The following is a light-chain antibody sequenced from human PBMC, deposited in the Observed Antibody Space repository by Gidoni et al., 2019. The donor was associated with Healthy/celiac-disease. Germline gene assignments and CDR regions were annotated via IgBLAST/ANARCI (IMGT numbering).Light chain of an antibody. Sequence: EIVMTQSPATLSVSPGERATLSCRASQSVSSNLAWYQQKPGQAPRLLIYGASTRTTGIPARFISSGSGTEVTPTISSLQSEDVSVYYCQQYNNWTPWTFGQGTKVEIK. CDR1: QSVSSN. CDR3: QQYNNWTPWT. CDR2: GAS. J-gene: IGKJ1*01. V-gene: IGKV3-15*01.